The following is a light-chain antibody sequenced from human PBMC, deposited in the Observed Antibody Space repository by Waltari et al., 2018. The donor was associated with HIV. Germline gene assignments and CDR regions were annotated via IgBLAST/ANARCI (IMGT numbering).Light chain of an antibody. V-gene: IGLV2-14*01. CDR2: DVS. J-gene: IGLJ3*02. Sequence: QSALTQPASASGSPGQSITISCTGTSSDVGGYDYVSWYQQDPGKAPKVIIYDVSKRPSGVSNRFSGSKSGNTASLTISGLQAEDEADYYCSSYTTGSTLVFGGGTTVTVL. CDR1: SSDVGGYDY. CDR3: SSYTTGSTLV.